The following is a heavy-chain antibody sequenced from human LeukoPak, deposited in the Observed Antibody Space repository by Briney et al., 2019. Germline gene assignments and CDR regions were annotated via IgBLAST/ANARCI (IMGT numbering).Heavy chain of an antibody. V-gene: IGHV4-4*07. CDR2: IYTSGST. CDR1: GGSISSYY. D-gene: IGHD2-15*01. Sequence: SETLSLTCTVSGGSISSYYWSWIRQPAGKGLEWIGRIYTSGSTNYNPSLKSRVTMSVDTSKNQFSLELSSVTAADTAVYYCATSNLYCSGGSCYPLDYWGQGTLVTVSS. CDR3: ATSNLYCSGGSCYPLDY. J-gene: IGHJ4*02.